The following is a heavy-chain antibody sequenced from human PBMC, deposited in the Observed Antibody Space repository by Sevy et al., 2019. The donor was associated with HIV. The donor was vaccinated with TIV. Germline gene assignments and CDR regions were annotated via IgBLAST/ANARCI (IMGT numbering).Heavy chain of an antibody. D-gene: IGHD3-9*01. Sequence: GWSLRLSCAASGFTFETYEMNWVRQAPGKGLEWISHISRSGANIYYADSVKGRFTISRDNVKNSVSLQMNNLRAEDTAVYYCAKSHFDWLFLFDYWGQGTLVTVSS. V-gene: IGHV3-48*03. CDR3: AKSHFDWLFLFDY. J-gene: IGHJ4*02. CDR1: GFTFETYE. CDR2: ISRSGANI.